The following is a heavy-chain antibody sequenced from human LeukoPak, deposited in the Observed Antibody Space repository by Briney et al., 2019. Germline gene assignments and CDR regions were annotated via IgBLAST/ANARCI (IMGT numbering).Heavy chain of an antibody. V-gene: IGHV1-2*02. CDR1: GYTFTAYY. CDR2: IYPNSGAT. Sequence: ASVKVSCKPSGYTFTAYYMHWVRQAPGQGLEWLGWIYPNSGATQYAQTFQGRITMTMDTSMNTAYMELSSLRSDDTAIYYCVRFTVELGKNYWGQGTLVTVSS. D-gene: IGHD7-27*01. J-gene: IGHJ4*02. CDR3: VRFTVELGKNY.